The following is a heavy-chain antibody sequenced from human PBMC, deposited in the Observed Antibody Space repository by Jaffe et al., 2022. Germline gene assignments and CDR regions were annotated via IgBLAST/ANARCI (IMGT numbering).Heavy chain of an antibody. CDR1: GFTFSSYG. CDR3: ANVPITTGYFDY. CDR2: IRYDGSNK. D-gene: IGHD1-20*01. Sequence: QVQLVESGGGVVQPGGSLRLSCAASGFTFSSYGMHWVRQAPGKGLEWVAFIRYDGSNKYYADSVKGRFTISRDNSKNTLYLQMNSLRAEDTAVYYCANVPITTGYFDYWGQGTLVTVSS. V-gene: IGHV3-30*02. J-gene: IGHJ4*02.